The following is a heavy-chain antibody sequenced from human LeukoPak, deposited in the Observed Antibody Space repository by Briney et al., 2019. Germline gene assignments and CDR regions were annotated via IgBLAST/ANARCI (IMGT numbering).Heavy chain of an antibody. CDR3: ARDHRWGFDY. D-gene: IGHD7-27*01. CDR1: GLTFTSYG. J-gene: IGHJ4*02. V-gene: IGHV3-23*01. Sequence: GVSLSLLCASCGLTFTSYGMLGAPRARGKARVWVSTINTSGATTYYADSVKGRFTISRDNSKNTLYLQMNSLRAEDTAVYYCARDHRWGFDYWGRGTLVTVSS. CDR2: INTSGATT.